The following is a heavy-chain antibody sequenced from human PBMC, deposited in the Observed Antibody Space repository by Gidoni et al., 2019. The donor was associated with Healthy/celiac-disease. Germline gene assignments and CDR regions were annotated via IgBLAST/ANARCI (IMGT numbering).Heavy chain of an antibody. V-gene: IGHV4-34*01. CDR2: SNHSGST. Sequence: QVQLQQWGAGLLKPSQTLSLTCAVYGGSFSGYYWGWIRQPPGKGLEWIGESNHSGSTNYNPALKSRVTISVDTSKNQFSLKLSSVTAADTAVYYCARQYSSGRLGYFDYWGQGTLVTVSS. CDR3: ARQYSSGRLGYFDY. D-gene: IGHD6-19*01. J-gene: IGHJ4*02. CDR1: GGSFSGYY.